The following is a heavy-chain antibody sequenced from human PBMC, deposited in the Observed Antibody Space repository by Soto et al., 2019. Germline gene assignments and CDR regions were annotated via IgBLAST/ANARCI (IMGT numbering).Heavy chain of an antibody. CDR3: ARVYSSSSGRGMDV. D-gene: IGHD6-6*01. Sequence: EVQLVESGGGLVQPGGSLRLSCAASRFTFSSYWMSWVRQAPGKGLEWVANIKQDGSEKYYVDSVKGRFTISRDNAKNSLYLHMTRLRAEDTAMYYCARVYSSSSGRGMDVW. V-gene: IGHV3-7*04. CDR1: RFTFSSYW. CDR2: IKQDGSEK. J-gene: IGHJ6*01.